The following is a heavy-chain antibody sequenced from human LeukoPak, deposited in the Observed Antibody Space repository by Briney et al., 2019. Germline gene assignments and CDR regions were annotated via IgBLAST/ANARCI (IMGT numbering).Heavy chain of an antibody. D-gene: IGHD4-23*01. CDR2: IYYSGST. V-gene: IGHV4-59*01. CDR1: GGSLSSYY. CDR3: ARMGVVGNPFDY. Sequence: SETLSLTCTVSGGSLSSYYWNWIRQPPGKGLEWIGYIYYSGSTNYNPSLKSRVTISVDTSKNQFSLELSSVTAADTAVYYCARMGVVGNPFDYWGQGTLVTVSS. J-gene: IGHJ4*02.